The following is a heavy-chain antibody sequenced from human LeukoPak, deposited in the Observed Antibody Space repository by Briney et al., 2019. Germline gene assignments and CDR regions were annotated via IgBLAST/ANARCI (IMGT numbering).Heavy chain of an antibody. V-gene: IGHV1-46*01. CDR1: GYTFTSYY. CDR2: INPSGGST. D-gene: IGHD2-2*01. Sequence: ASVKVSCKASGYTFTSYYIHWVRQAPGQGLEWMGMINPSGGSTSYAQKFQGRVTMTRDTSTSTVYMELSSLRPEDSAVYYCARSAPQGYCTSTSCYARSAFDIWGQGTMVTVSS. J-gene: IGHJ3*02. CDR3: ARSAPQGYCTSTSCYARSAFDI.